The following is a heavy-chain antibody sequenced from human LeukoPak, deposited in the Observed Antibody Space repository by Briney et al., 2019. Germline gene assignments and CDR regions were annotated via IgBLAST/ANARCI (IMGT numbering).Heavy chain of an antibody. D-gene: IGHD4-11*01. CDR3: ARPLQRCYYYGMDV. Sequence: GGSLRLSCAASGFTFSSYAMHWVRQAPGKGLEWVAVISYDGSNKYYADSVKGRFTISRDNSKNTLYLQMNSLRAEDTAVYYCARPLQRCYYYGMDVWGQGTTVTVSS. CDR2: ISYDGSNK. V-gene: IGHV3-30-3*01. CDR1: GFTFSSYA. J-gene: IGHJ6*02.